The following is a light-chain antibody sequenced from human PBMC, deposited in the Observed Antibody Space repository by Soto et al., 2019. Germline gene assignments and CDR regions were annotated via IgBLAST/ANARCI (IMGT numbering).Light chain of an antibody. Sequence: EIVMTQSPATLSVSPGERATLSCSASQSVYNKFAWYQQRPGQAPRLLIYGASTRATGIPARFSGGGSGTEFSLTISSLQSEDFAVYYCQQYNDWPMYSFGQGTRLEIK. CDR3: QQYNDWPMYS. CDR1: QSVYNK. J-gene: IGKJ2*01. CDR2: GAS. V-gene: IGKV3-15*01.